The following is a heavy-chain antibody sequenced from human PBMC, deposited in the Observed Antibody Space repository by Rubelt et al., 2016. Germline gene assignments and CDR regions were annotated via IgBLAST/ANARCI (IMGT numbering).Heavy chain of an antibody. CDR2: IYYSGST. D-gene: IGHD6-19*01. CDR1: GGSISSGGYY. V-gene: IGHV4-31*03. Sequence: QVQLQESGPGLVKPSQTLSLTCTVSGGSISSGGYYWSWIRQHPGKGLEWIGYIYYSGSTYYNPSLNVRVTRSVYTSKNQLSLMRSFVTAADTAVYYCARQYSSGWYVYWGQGTLVTVSA. J-gene: IGHJ4*02. CDR3: ARQYSSGWYVY.